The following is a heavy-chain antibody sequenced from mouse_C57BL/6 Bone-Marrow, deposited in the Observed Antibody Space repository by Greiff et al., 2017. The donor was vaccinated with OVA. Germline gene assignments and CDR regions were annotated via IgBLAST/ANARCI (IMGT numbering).Heavy chain of an antibody. CDR3: ARCPFYYSHHV. Sequence: QVQLQQPGAELVKPGASVKLSCKASGYTFTSYWMHWVKQRPGQGLEWIGMIHPNSGSTNYNEKFQSKATLTVDKSSSTAYMQLSSLTSEDSAVYYCARCPFYYSHHVWGTGTTVTVSS. CDR2: IHPNSGST. D-gene: IGHD1-1*01. J-gene: IGHJ1*03. V-gene: IGHV1-64*01. CDR1: GYTFTSYW.